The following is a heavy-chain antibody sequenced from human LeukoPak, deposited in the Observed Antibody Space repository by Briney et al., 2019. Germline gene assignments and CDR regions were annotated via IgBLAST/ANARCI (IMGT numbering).Heavy chain of an antibody. CDR1: GGSISSYY. J-gene: IGHJ5*02. Sequence: PSETLSLTCTVSGGSISSYYWSWIRQPPGKGLEWIGYIYYSGSTNYNPSLKSRVTISVDTSKNQFSLKLSSVTAADTAVYYCARNLRGYCSSTSCITGFDPWGQGTLVTVSS. CDR2: IYYSGST. V-gene: IGHV4-59*01. CDR3: ARNLRGYCSSTSCITGFDP. D-gene: IGHD2-2*01.